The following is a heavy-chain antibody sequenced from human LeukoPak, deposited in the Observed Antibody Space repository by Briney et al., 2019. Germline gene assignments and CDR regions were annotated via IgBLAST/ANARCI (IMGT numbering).Heavy chain of an antibody. CDR1: GFTFSNYA. J-gene: IGHJ4*02. CDR2: ISFDGSNK. CDR3: ASLVAAAGTSFEDFDY. D-gene: IGHD6-13*01. Sequence: GGSLRLSCAASGFTFSNYAMHWVRQAPGKGLEWVAVISFDGSNKYYADSVKGRFTISRDNARNSLYLQMNSLRAEDTAVYYCASLVAAAGTSFEDFDYWGQGTLVTVSS. V-gene: IGHV3-30*04.